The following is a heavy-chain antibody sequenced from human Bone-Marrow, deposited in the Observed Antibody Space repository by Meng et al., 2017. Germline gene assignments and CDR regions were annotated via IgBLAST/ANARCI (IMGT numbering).Heavy chain of an antibody. J-gene: IGHJ3*02. Sequence: GGSLRLSCAASGLGLTSHTMNWVRLAPGKGLVWVSRINSDGSSTSYADSVKGRFTISRDNAKNTLYLQMNSLRAEDTAVYYCAREPVGELAAAGTGNDAFDIWGQGTMVTVSS. D-gene: IGHD6-13*01. V-gene: IGHV3-74*01. CDR1: GLGLTSHT. CDR2: INSDGSST. CDR3: AREPVGELAAAGTGNDAFDI.